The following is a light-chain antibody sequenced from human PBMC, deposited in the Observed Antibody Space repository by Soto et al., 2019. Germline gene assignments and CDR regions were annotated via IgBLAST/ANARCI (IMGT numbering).Light chain of an antibody. V-gene: IGLV2-14*01. Sequence: QSVLTQPASVSGSPGQSITISCTGTSSGVGGYNYVSWYQHHPGKAPKLMIYEVSNRPSGVSDRFSGSKSGNTASLTISGLQAEDEADYHCSSYTSSRTLVFGTGTKVTVL. CDR3: SSYTSSRTLV. J-gene: IGLJ1*01. CDR2: EVS. CDR1: SSGVGGYNY.